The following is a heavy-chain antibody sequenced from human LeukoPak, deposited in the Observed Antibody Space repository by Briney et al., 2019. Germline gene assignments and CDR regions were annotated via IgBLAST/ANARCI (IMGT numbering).Heavy chain of an antibody. J-gene: IGHJ4*02. CDR2: IRHDGSYQ. CDR1: GFTFSSYG. V-gene: IGHV3-30*02. D-gene: IGHD6-19*01. Sequence: GGSLRLSCAASGFTFSSYGMHWVRQTPGKGPEWVAFIRHDGSYQQYADSVKGRFTVSRDNSKDTVYLQMNSLRTEDTAVYYCAKNRDSSDYPRDFDYWGQGTLVTVSS. CDR3: AKNRDSSDYPRDFDY.